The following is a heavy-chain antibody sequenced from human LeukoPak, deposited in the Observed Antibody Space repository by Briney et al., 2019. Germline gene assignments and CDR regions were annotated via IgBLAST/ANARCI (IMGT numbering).Heavy chain of an antibody. CDR2: INPNSGGT. Sequence: ASVKVSCKASGYTFTGYYMHWVRQAPGQGLEWMGWINPNSGGTSYAQKFQGRVTMTRDTSISTAYMELSRLRSDDTAVYYCARDRVAKAFDIWGQGTMVTVSS. CDR3: ARDRVAKAFDI. CDR1: GYTFTGYY. J-gene: IGHJ3*02. V-gene: IGHV1-2*02. D-gene: IGHD5-12*01.